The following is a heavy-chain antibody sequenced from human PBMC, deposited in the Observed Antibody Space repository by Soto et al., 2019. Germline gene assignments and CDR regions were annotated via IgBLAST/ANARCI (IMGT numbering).Heavy chain of an antibody. J-gene: IGHJ6*01. Sequence: QFQLVQSGAEVKEPQSSVKVSCKSSGGSFDSYAVAWVRQAPGQGLEWLGGFIPVFNTSKYAHQFQARVTFPAEDSRGTAAMALTNLQSEDAAVYGRGTVVADAPPAPLHYVYAVDAWGQRTGVIVSA. CDR2: FIPVFNTS. V-gene: IGHV1-69*01. CDR3: GTVVADAPPAPLHYVYAVDA. CDR1: GGSFDSYA. D-gene: IGHD3-16*01.